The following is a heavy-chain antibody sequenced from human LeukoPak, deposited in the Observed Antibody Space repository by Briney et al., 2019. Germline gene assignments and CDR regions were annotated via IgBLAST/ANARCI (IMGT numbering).Heavy chain of an antibody. J-gene: IGHJ4*02. CDR1: GGSISSSSYY. CDR2: IYYSGST. Sequence: SETLSLTCTVSGGSISSSSYYWGWIRQPPGKGLEWIGSIYYSGSTYYNPSLKSRVTISVDTSKNQFSLKLSSVTAADTAVYYCARFMVRGVGYYFDYWGQGTLVTVSS. D-gene: IGHD3-10*01. V-gene: IGHV4-39*07. CDR3: ARFMVRGVGYYFDY.